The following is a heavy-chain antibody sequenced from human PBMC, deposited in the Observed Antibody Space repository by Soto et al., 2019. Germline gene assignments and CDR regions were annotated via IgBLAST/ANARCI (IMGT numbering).Heavy chain of an antibody. Sequence: SGRLYINCPDSRAAVRSGCFSLIRQPPLTLLEWIGYIYYSGSTNYNPSLKSRVTISVDTSKNQFSLKLSSVTAADTAVYYCARGGYCSGGSCHVPWLYPCGQGNVVTGSS. J-gene: IGHJ5*02. CDR1: RAAVRSGC. V-gene: IGHV4-59*02. CDR2: IYYSGST. CDR3: ARGGYCSGGSCHVPWLYP. D-gene: IGHD2-15*01.